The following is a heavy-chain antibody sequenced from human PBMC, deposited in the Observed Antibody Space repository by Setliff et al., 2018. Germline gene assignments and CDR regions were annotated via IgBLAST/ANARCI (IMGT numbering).Heavy chain of an antibody. CDR2: IRYDGSEK. V-gene: IGHV3-7*01. CDR1: GFTFNDYY. J-gene: IGHJ4*02. Sequence: GGSLRLSCAASGFTFNDYYMSWIRQAPGKGLEWVAFIRYDGSEKYYVDSVKGRFTISRDNAKNSLYLQMNSLRAEDTAVYYCARLEGFWSGYWDYWGQGTLVTVSS. CDR3: ARLEGFWSGYWDY. D-gene: IGHD3-3*01.